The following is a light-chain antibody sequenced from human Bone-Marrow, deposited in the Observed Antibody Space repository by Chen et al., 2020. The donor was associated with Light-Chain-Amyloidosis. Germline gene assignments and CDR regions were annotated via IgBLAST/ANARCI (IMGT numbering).Light chain of an antibody. J-gene: IGLJ3*02. V-gene: IGLV1-44*01. CDR2: NND. CDR3: VAWDDSLNGPM. CDR1: ISNIGSNS. Sequence: VLTQPPSASGTTGHRVTISCSGGISNIGSNSVNWHQQLPGTAPRLLIYNNDRRPSGVPDRFSGPKSCTSASLAISGLQSEDEADYYCVAWDDSLNGPMFGGGTKLTVL.